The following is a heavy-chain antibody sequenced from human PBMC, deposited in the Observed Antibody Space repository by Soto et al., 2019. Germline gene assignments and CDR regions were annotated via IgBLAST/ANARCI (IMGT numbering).Heavy chain of an antibody. D-gene: IGHD3-3*01. CDR2: ISGSSGST. CDR1: GFTFSSYA. J-gene: IGHJ4*02. Sequence: GGSLRLSCAASGFTFSSYAMSWVRQAPGKGLEWVSAISGSSGSTYYADSVKGRFTISRDNSKNTLYLQMNSLRAEDTAVYYCAKAPYDFWSGYYRSNYFDYWGQGTLVTVSS. CDR3: AKAPYDFWSGYYRSNYFDY. V-gene: IGHV3-23*01.